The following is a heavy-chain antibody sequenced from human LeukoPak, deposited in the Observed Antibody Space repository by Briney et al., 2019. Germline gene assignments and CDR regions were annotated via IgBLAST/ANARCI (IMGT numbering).Heavy chain of an antibody. CDR2: ISGSGGST. Sequence: GGSLRLSCAASGVTFSRYGMSWVRQAPGKGLEWVSVISGSGGSTYYADSVKGRFTISRDNAKNSLYLQMNSLRAEDTAMYYCARDLYRIVVVPHYFDYWGQGTLVTVSS. CDR3: ARDLYRIVVVPHYFDY. V-gene: IGHV3-48*04. J-gene: IGHJ4*02. D-gene: IGHD3-22*01. CDR1: GVTFSRYG.